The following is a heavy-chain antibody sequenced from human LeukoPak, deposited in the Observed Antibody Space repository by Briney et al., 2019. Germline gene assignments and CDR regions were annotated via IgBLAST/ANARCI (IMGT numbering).Heavy chain of an antibody. CDR1: GFTFRNYA. CDR2: VSGNGGNT. V-gene: IGHV3-23*01. CDR3: ARHMWTTLITTVDY. Sequence: GGSLRLSCAVSGFTFRNYAVSWVRQAPGKGLEWVSTVSGNGGNTDYADSVKGRFTISRDNSENTVYLQMNNLRAEDTAVYYCARHMWTTLITTVDYWGRGTLVTVSS. D-gene: IGHD4-23*01. J-gene: IGHJ4*02.